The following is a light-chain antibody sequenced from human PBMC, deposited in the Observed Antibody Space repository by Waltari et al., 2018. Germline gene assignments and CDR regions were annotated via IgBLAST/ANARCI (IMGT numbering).Light chain of an antibody. CDR2: MAS. Sequence: DIQMTQSPSTLSASVADRVTISCRASQSVGTWLAWYQQKPGKAPKLLMYMASSLESGVPSRFSGSGSGTEVTLTISSLQPDDFATYSCQQYSSFSTFGQGTKVDI. CDR3: QQYSSFST. CDR1: QSVGTW. V-gene: IGKV1-5*03. J-gene: IGKJ2*01.